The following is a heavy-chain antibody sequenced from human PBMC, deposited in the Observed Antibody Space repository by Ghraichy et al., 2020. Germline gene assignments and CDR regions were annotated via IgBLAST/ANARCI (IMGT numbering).Heavy chain of an antibody. V-gene: IGHV3-48*02. Sequence: LSLTCAASGFTFSSYSMNWVRQAPGKGLEWVSYISSSSSTIYYADSVKGRFTISRDNAKNSLYLQMNSLRDEDTAVYYCAREGGDFWSGQTSLGIDYWGQGTLVTVSS. J-gene: IGHJ4*02. CDR1: GFTFSSYS. CDR3: AREGGDFWSGQTSLGIDY. D-gene: IGHD3-3*01. CDR2: ISSSSSTI.